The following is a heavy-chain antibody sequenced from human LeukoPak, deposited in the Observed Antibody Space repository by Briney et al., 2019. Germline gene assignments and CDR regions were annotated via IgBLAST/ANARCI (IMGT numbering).Heavy chain of an antibody. CDR1: GGTFSSYA. Sequence: ASVKVSCKASGGTFSSYAVSWVRQAPGQGLEWMGRIIPILGIANYAQKFQGRVTITADKSTSTAYMELSSLRSEDTAAYYCARDRCSSTSCYPHQFDPWGQGTLVTVSS. J-gene: IGHJ5*02. D-gene: IGHD2-2*01. CDR2: IIPILGIA. CDR3: ARDRCSSTSCYPHQFDP. V-gene: IGHV1-69*04.